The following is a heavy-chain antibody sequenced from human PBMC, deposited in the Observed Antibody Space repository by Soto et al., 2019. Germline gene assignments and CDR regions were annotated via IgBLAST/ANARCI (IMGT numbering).Heavy chain of an antibody. CDR1: GGTFSNYA. CDR2: IIPLSGTP. D-gene: IGHD5-18*01. V-gene: IGHV1-69*06. J-gene: IGHJ5*02. CDR3: TRGIQLWS. Sequence: VQLVQSGAEVKKPGSSVKVSCKASGGTFSNYALTWVRQAPGQGLEWMGGIIPLSGTPNYAQKFQGRVTITAHKSTTTVYMELSSLRSEDTAVYYCTRGIQLWSWGQGTLVTVSS.